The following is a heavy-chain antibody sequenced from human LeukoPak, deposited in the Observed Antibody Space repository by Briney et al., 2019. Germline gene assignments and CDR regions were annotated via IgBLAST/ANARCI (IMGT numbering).Heavy chain of an antibody. CDR1: GGSISSYY. Sequence: SETLSLTCTVSGGSISSYYWSWIRQPPGKGLEWIGYIYYSGSTNYNPSLKSRATISVDTSKNQFSLKLSSVTAADTAIYYCVRQYCGSTGCYPYFDYWGQGTLVTVSS. V-gene: IGHV4-59*01. CDR3: VRQYCGSTGCYPYFDY. CDR2: IYYSGST. D-gene: IGHD2-2*01. J-gene: IGHJ4*02.